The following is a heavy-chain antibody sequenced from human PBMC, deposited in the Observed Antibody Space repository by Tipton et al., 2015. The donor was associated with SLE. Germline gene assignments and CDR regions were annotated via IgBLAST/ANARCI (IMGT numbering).Heavy chain of an antibody. CDR1: GYTFTDYY. CDR2: INSNSGGT. CDR3: TRDRHMDV. Sequence: QLVQSGSELRKPGASVKVSCKASGYTFTDYYMHWVRQAPGQGLEWMGWINSNSGGTNYAQNFQGRVTMTRDTAISTAYMELSRLTSDDTAVYYCTRDRHMDVWGKGTTVTVSS. D-gene: IGHD6-6*01. J-gene: IGHJ6*03. V-gene: IGHV1-2*02.